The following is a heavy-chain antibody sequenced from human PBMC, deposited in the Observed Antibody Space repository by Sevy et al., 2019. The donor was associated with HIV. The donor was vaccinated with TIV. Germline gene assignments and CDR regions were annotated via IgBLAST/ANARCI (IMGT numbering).Heavy chain of an antibody. J-gene: IGHJ5*02. CDR1: GGSISSYY. CDR3: ARVRFLEWLFTDNWSDP. CDR2: IYYSGST. Sequence: SETLSLTCTVSGGSISSYYWSWIRQPPGKGLEWIGYIYYSGSTNYNPSLKSRVTISVDTSKNQFSLRLSSVTAADTAVYYCARVRFLEWLFTDNWSDPWGQGTLVTVSS. V-gene: IGHV4-59*01. D-gene: IGHD3-3*01.